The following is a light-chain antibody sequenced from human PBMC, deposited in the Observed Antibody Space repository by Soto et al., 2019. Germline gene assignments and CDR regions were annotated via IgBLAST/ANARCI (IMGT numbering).Light chain of an antibody. Sequence: DIVMTQSPLSLPVTAGEPASISCRSSQSLLHSNGYNYLDWYLQKPGQSPQLLIYLGSNRASGVPDRFSGSGSGTDFTLKISRVEAEDVGVYYCMQALQTPLFTFGPGTKLDIK. J-gene: IGKJ3*01. CDR1: QSLLHSNGYNY. CDR3: MQALQTPLFT. V-gene: IGKV2-28*01. CDR2: LGS.